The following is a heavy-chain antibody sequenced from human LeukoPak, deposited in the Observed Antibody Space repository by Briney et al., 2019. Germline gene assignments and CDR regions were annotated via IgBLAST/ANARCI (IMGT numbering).Heavy chain of an antibody. J-gene: IGHJ4*02. CDR1: GFTFSNYG. D-gene: IGHD1-26*01. CDR2: IRNYGNDN. CDR3: ARDVSGSYYDY. V-gene: IGHV3-30*02. Sequence: GGSLRLSCAASGFTFSNYGIHWVRQAPGKGLEWVAFIRNYGNDNYYADSVRGRFTISRDNAKNSLYLQMNSLRAEDTAVYYCARDVSGSYYDYWGQGTLVTVSS.